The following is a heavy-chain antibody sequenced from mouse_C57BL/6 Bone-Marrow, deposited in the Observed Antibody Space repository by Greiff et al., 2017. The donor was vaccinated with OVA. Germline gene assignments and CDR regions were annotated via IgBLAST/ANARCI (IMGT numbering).Heavy chain of an antibody. D-gene: IGHD2-3*01. CDR1: GYTFTSYW. Sequence: QVHVKQPGAELVRPGSSVKLSCKASGYTFTSYWMDWVKQRPGQGLEWIGNIYPSDSETHYNQKFKDKATLTVDKSSSTAYMQLSSLTSEDSAVYDGARGDGYYVGFAYWGQGTLVTVSA. J-gene: IGHJ3*01. CDR3: ARGDGYYVGFAY. V-gene: IGHV1-61*01. CDR2: IYPSDSET.